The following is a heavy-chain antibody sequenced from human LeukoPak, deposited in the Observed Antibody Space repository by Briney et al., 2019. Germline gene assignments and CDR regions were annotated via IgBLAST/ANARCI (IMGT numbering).Heavy chain of an antibody. J-gene: IGHJ3*02. CDR2: ISYDGSNK. CDR3: ARDLYCYGHFDAFDI. V-gene: IGHV3-30*04. D-gene: IGHD5-18*01. CDR1: GFTFSSYA. Sequence: PGRSLRLSCAASGFTFSSYAMHWVRQAPGKGLEWVAVISYDGSNKYYADSVKGRFTISRDNSKNTLYLQMNSLRAEDTAVYYCARDLYCYGHFDAFDIWGQGTMVIVSS.